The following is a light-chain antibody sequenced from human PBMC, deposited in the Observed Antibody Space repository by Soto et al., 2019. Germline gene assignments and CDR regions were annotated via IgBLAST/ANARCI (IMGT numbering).Light chain of an antibody. CDR1: SSDVGGYNY. J-gene: IGLJ2*01. Sequence: QSALTQPASVSGSPGQSVTISCTGTSSDVGGYNYVAWYQHHPGKAPKLMIYDVSNRPSGVSNRFSGSKSGNTASLTISGLQAEDEADYYCRSYTGSSTLGVFGGGTKLTVL. CDR2: DVS. V-gene: IGLV2-14*03. CDR3: RSYTGSSTLGV.